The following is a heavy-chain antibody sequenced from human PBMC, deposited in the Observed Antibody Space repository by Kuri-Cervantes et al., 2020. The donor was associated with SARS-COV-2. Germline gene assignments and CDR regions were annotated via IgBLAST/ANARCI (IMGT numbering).Heavy chain of an antibody. V-gene: IGHV3-23*01. D-gene: IGHD2-2*01. CDR3: AKDREDIVVVPAAHSPDAFDI. CDR1: GFIFSSYS. CDR2: ISGSGGST. J-gene: IGHJ3*02. Sequence: GESLKISCAASGFIFSSYSMNWVRQAPGKGLEWVSAISGSGGSTYYADSVKGRFTISRDNSKNPLYLQMNSLRAEDTAVYYCAKDREDIVVVPAAHSPDAFDIWGQGTMVTVSS.